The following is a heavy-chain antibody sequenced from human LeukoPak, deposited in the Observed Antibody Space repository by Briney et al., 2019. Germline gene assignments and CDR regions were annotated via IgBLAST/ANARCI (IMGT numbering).Heavy chain of an antibody. Sequence: PGGSLRLSCAASGFTFDDYGMSWVRQAPGKGLEWVSGINWNGGSTGYADSVKGRFTISRDNAKNSLYLQMNSLRAEDTALYYCARFPQVGAPSLTSDAFDIWGQGTMVTVSS. CDR3: ARFPQVGAPSLTSDAFDI. CDR1: GFTFDDYG. J-gene: IGHJ3*02. V-gene: IGHV3-20*04. D-gene: IGHD1-26*01. CDR2: INWNGGST.